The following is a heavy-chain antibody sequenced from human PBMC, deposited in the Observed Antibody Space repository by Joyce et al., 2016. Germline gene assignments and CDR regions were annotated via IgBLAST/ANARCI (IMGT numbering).Heavy chain of an antibody. CDR1: GGAFGSYT. J-gene: IGHJ5*02. Sequence: QVQLVQSGTEVKKPGSSVQVSCKASGGAFGSYTIPWLRPAPGQGPEWMGGITPILGTVNYAQKFQGRVKISADESKNTAYMELSRLRSEDTAVYYCARGHDWYAAWGQGSLVTVSS. CDR3: ARGHDWYAA. CDR2: ITPILGTV. D-gene: IGHD3-9*01. V-gene: IGHV1-69*16.